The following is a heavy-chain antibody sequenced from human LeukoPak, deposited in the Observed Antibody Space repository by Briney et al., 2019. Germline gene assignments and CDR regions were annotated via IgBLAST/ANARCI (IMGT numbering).Heavy chain of an antibody. CDR3: ARRRDGSGTNFDY. J-gene: IGHJ4*02. Sequence: GESLKIPCKGSGYRFTSYWIGWVRQMPGKGLEWMGIIYPGDSDTRYSPSFQGQVTISADKSISTAYLQWSSLKASDTAMYYCARRRDGSGTNFDYWGQGTLVTVSS. CDR1: GYRFTSYW. V-gene: IGHV5-51*01. CDR2: IYPGDSDT. D-gene: IGHD3-10*01.